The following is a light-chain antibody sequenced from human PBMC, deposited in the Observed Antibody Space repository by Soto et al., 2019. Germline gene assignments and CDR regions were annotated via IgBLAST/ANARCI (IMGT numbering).Light chain of an antibody. V-gene: IGKV1-33*01. CDR1: QDISNY. J-gene: IGKJ1*01. CDR2: DAS. CDR3: QQYDNLPWT. Sequence: DIQMTQSPSSLSASVGDRVTITCQASQDISNYLNWYQQKPGKAPKLLIYDASNLETGVPSRFSGSGSGTDFTVTISSLQPEDIATYYCQQYDNLPWTFGQGTKVELK.